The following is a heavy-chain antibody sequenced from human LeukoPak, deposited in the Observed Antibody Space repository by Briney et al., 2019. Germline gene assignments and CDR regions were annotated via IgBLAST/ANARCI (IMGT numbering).Heavy chain of an antibody. Sequence: ASVKVSCKASGYTFSNSGISWVRQAPGQGLEWMGWISTNSGTTNYAHNLQGRLTMTTDTSTSTAYMELRNLKSDDTAVYYCARSEGYYFYMDVWGKGTTVTVSS. V-gene: IGHV1-18*01. CDR1: GYTFSNSG. D-gene: IGHD1-14*01. J-gene: IGHJ6*03. CDR3: ARSEGYYFYMDV. CDR2: ISTNSGTT.